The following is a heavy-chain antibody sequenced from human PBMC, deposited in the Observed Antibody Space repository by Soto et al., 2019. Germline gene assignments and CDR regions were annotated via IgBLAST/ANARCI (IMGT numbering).Heavy chain of an antibody. D-gene: IGHD6-13*01. CDR2: IKQDGSEK. J-gene: IGHJ6*02. V-gene: IGHV3-7*03. CDR1: GFTFSSYW. CDR3: ARGGSIAAVLYYYYGMDV. Sequence: PGKSLRLSCAASGFTFSSYWMSWVRQAPGKGLEWVANIKQDGSEKYYVDSVKGRFTISRDNAKNSLYLQMNSLRAEDTAVYYCARGGSIAAVLYYYYGMDVWGQGTTVTVSS.